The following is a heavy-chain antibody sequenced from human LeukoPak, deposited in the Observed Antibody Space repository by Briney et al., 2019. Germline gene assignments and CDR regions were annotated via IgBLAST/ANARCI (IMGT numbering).Heavy chain of an antibody. V-gene: IGHV3-21*01. CDR3: ARDRRDRIAAAGIFDY. D-gene: IGHD6-13*01. CDR2: ISSSSSYI. Sequence: GGSLRLSCAASGFTFSSYSMNWARQAPGKGLEWVSSISSSSSYIYYADSVKGRFTISRDDAKNSLYLQMNSLRAEDTAVYYCARDRRDRIAAAGIFDYWGQGTLVTVSS. CDR1: GFTFSSYS. J-gene: IGHJ4*02.